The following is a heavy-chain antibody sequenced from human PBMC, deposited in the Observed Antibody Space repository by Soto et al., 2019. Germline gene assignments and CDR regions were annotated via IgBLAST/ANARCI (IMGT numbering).Heavy chain of an antibody. J-gene: IGHJ6*02. D-gene: IGHD3-10*01. CDR1: GGSISSGGYY. CDR3: ARVGGSGSVYYGVDV. CDR2: IYDGGGS. Sequence: PSETLSLTCTVSGGSISSGGYYWSWIRQHPGKGLEWIGYIYDGGGSYYNPSLKSRVTISVDTPKNQFSLKLSSVTAADTAVYYCARVGGSGSVYYGVDVWGQGTTVTVSS. V-gene: IGHV4-31*03.